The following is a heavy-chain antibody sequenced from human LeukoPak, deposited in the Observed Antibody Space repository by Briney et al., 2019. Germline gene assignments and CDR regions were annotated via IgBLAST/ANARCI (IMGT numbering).Heavy chain of an antibody. CDR3: ARARRYDYVWGSYRYTEWY. CDR1: GFTFSSYE. CDR2: ISSSGSTI. J-gene: IGHJ4*02. D-gene: IGHD3-16*02. V-gene: IGHV3-48*03. Sequence: PGGSLRLSCAAPGFTFSSYEMNWVRQAPGKGLEWVSYISSSGSTIYYADSVKGRFTISRDNAKNSLYLQMNSLRAEDTAVYCCARARRYDYVWGSYRYTEWYWGQGTLVTVSS.